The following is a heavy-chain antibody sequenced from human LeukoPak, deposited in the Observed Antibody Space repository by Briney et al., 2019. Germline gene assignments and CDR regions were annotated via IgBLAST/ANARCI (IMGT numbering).Heavy chain of an antibody. J-gene: IGHJ5*02. Sequence: GGSLRLSCAASGFTFSSYWMHWVRQAPGKGLVWVSRISTDGSTTTYADSVKGRFTISRDNAKNTAYLQMNSLRGEDAAVYYCAKERQTGDYFTSDRWGQGTLVTVSS. CDR1: GFTFSSYW. CDR2: ISTDGSTT. D-gene: IGHD4-17*01. CDR3: AKERQTGDYFTSDR. V-gene: IGHV3-74*01.